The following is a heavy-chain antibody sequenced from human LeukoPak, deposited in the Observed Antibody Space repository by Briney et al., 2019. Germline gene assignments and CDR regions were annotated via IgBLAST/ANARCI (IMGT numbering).Heavy chain of an antibody. CDR1: GFTFSSYG. J-gene: IGHJ4*02. CDR2: IWYDGSNK. V-gene: IGHV3-33*01. Sequence: GGSLRLSCAASGFTFSSYGMHWVRQAPGKGLEWVAVIWYDGSNKYYADSVKGRFTISRDNSKNTLYLQMNSLRAEDTAVYYCARGGDGSGLYCFDYWGQGTLVTVSS. D-gene: IGHD3-10*01. CDR3: ARGGDGSGLYCFDY.